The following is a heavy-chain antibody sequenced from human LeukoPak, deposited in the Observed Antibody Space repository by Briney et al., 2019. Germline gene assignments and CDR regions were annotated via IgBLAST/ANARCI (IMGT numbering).Heavy chain of an antibody. D-gene: IGHD3-22*01. Sequence: SETLSLTCTVSGYSISSGYYWGWIRQPPGKGLEWIGSIYHSGSTYYNPSLKSRVTISVDTSKNQFSLKLSSVTTADTAVYYCARPADSSGYYPPRFDYWGQGTLVTVSS. CDR3: ARPADSSGYYPPRFDY. CDR1: GYSISSGYY. J-gene: IGHJ4*02. V-gene: IGHV4-38-2*02. CDR2: IYHSGST.